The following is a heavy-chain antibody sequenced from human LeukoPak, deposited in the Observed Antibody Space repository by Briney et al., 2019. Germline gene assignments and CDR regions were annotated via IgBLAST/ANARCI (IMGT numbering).Heavy chain of an antibody. D-gene: IGHD1-26*01. CDR3: ARHASGSYYDY. V-gene: IGHV4-4*09. CDR2: IYTSGST. Sequence: SVTLPLTCTVSGGSISSYYWSWIRQPPAKGLEWVGYIYTSGSTYYNPSLKSRVTISVDTSKNQFSLKLSSVTAADTAVYYCARHASGSYYDYWGQGTLVTVSS. J-gene: IGHJ4*02. CDR1: GGSISSYY.